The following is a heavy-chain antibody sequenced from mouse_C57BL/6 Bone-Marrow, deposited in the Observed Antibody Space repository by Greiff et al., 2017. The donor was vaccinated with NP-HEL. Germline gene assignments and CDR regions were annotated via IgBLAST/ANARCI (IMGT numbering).Heavy chain of an antibody. V-gene: IGHV1-81*01. J-gene: IGHJ2*01. CDR3: ARGGIYYDYGYYFDY. D-gene: IGHD2-4*01. CDR1: GYTFTSYG. CDR2: IYPRSGNT. Sequence: VQLQQSGAELARPGASVKLSCKASGYTFTSYGISWVKQRTGQGLEWIGEIYPRSGNTYYNEKFKGKATLTADKSSSTAYMELRSLTSEDSAVYFCARGGIYYDYGYYFDYWGQGTTLTVSS.